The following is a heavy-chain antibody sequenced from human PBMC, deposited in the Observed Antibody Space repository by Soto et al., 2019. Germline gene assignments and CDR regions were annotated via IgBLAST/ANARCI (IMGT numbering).Heavy chain of an antibody. Sequence: SETLSLTCTVSGGSISSGGYYWSWIRQHPGKGLEWIGYIYYSGSTYYNPSLKSRVTISVDTSKNQFSLKLSSVTAADTAVYYWARAPPGEGDAYFDIGGQEPVLPVSS. J-gene: IGHJ4*02. V-gene: IGHV4-31*03. CDR1: GGSISSGGYY. D-gene: IGHD3-10*01. CDR2: IYYSGST. CDR3: ARAPPGEGDAYFDI.